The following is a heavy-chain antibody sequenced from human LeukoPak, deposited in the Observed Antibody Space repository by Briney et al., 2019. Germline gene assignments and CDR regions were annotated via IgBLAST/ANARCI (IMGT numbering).Heavy chain of an antibody. Sequence: GGSLRLSCAASGFTFDDYAMHWVRQAPGKGLEWVSGISWNSGSIGYADSVKGRFTISRDNAKNSLYLQMNSLRAEDTALYYCAKDSSYSSGTLFDYWGQGTLVTVSS. CDR2: ISWNSGSI. D-gene: IGHD6-19*01. CDR3: AKDSSYSSGTLFDY. CDR1: GFTFDDYA. V-gene: IGHV3-9*01. J-gene: IGHJ4*02.